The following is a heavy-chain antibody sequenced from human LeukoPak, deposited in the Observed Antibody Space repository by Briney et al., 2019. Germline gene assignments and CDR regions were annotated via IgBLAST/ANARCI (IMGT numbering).Heavy chain of an antibody. CDR1: GFTFSDYG. CDR3: ARTRYNSGGGDY. V-gene: IGHV3-33*01. CDR2: LWYDGTNK. Sequence: GGSLRLSCAASGFTFSDYGMHWVRQAPGKGLEWVAVLWYDGTNKYYADSVEGRFTISRDNSKSTLYLQMNSLRAEDTAVYYCARTRYNSGGGDYWGQGTRVTVSS. J-gene: IGHJ4*02. D-gene: IGHD6-19*01.